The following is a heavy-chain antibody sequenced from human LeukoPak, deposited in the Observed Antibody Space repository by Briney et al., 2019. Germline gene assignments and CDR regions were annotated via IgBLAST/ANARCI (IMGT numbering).Heavy chain of an antibody. D-gene: IGHD3-3*01. V-gene: IGHV1-46*01. CDR1: GYNCTSYY. CDR3: ARGLELCDFWSGYSNFDE. Sequence: ASVKVSCKASGYNCTSYYMLWVRQAPGQGLEWLGIINPCGGSTVYAQKFQGGVTLPRGPSTSPVSMEVSSLRSEEAAVYCCARGLELCDFWSGYSNFDEWGQGTLVSVSS. CDR2: INPCGGST. J-gene: IGHJ4*02.